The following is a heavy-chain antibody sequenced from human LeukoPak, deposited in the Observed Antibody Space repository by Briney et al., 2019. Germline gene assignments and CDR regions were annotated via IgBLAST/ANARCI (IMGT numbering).Heavy chain of an antibody. CDR3: ARGTYGGRAFDI. D-gene: IGHD4-23*01. J-gene: IGHJ3*02. Sequence: SETLSLTCTVSGGSISSYYWSWIRQPPGKGLEWIGYIYYSGSTNYNPSLKSRVTISVDTSKNQFSLKLSSVTAADTAVYYCARGTYGGRAFDIWGQGTMVTVSS. CDR1: GGSISSYY. V-gene: IGHV4-59*01. CDR2: IYYSGST.